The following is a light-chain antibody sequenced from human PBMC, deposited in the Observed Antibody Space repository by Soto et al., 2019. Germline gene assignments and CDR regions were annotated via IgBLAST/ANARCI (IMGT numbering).Light chain of an antibody. Sequence: QSALTQPASVSGSPGQSITISCTGTSSDVGGYNYDSWCQQHPGKAPKLMISEVSSRPSGISNRFSDSKSGNTASLTISGLQAEDEADYYCSSYTSSNFWVFGEGTKLTVL. CDR3: SSYTSSNFWV. CDR2: EVS. V-gene: IGLV2-14*01. J-gene: IGLJ3*02. CDR1: SSDVGGYNY.